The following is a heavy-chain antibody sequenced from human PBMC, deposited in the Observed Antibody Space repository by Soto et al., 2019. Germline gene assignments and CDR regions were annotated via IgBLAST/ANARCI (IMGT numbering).Heavy chain of an antibody. CDR3: SRQASDFWSGKPQYYMDV. J-gene: IGHJ6*03. V-gene: IGHV3-73*01. CDR1: GFTFSGSA. Sequence: EVQLVESGGGLVQPGGSLKLSCAASGFTFSGSAMHWVRQASGKGLEWVGRIRSKPNNYATAYGASVKGRFTISRDDSKNTAYLHMTSLNTEDTAVYYCSRQASDFWSGKPQYYMDVWGKGTTVTVSS. CDR2: IRSKPNNYAT. D-gene: IGHD3-3*01.